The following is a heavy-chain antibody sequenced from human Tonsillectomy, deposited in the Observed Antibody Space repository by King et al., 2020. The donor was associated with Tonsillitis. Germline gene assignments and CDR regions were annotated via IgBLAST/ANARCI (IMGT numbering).Heavy chain of an antibody. D-gene: IGHD5-12*01. J-gene: IGHJ4*02. V-gene: IGHV4-39*01. CDR3: ARHFEGLRSPFDY. CDR1: GVSISSISYY. CDR2: IYYRGST. Sequence: QLQESGPGLVKPSETLSLICTVSGVSISSISYYWAWIRQPPGKGLEWIGSIYYRGSTYYNPSLKSRITISVDTSKNQFSLKLNSVTAADTAVYYCARHFEGLRSPFDYWGQGTLVPVSS.